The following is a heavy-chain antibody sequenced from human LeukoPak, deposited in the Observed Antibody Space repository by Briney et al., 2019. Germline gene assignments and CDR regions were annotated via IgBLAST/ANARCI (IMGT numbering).Heavy chain of an antibody. D-gene: IGHD1-26*01. Sequence: PGGSLRLSCAASGFIFSSYGMHWVRQAPGKGLEWVAVISYDGSNKYYADSVKGRFTISRDNSKNTLYLQMNSLRAEDTAVYYCAKDRWSFHGFDYWGQGTLVTVSS. J-gene: IGHJ4*02. V-gene: IGHV3-30*18. CDR2: ISYDGSNK. CDR1: GFIFSSYG. CDR3: AKDRWSFHGFDY.